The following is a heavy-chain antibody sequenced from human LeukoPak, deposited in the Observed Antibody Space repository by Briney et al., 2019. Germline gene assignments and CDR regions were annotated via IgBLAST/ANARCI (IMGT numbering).Heavy chain of an antibody. CDR3: ARGYQLQPDAFDI. CDR1: GGSISSGSYY. V-gene: IGHV4-61*02. CDR2: IYTSGST. Sequence: SETLSLTCTVSGGSISSGSYYWSWIRQPAGTGLEWIGRIYTSGSTNYNPSLKSRVTISVDTSKNQFSLKLSSVTAADTAVYYCARGYQLQPDAFDIWGQGTMVTVSS. J-gene: IGHJ3*02. D-gene: IGHD2-2*01.